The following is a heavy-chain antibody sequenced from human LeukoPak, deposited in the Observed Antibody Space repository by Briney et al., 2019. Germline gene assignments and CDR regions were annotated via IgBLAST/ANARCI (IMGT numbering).Heavy chain of an antibody. J-gene: IGHJ4*01. CDR1: GFTFSNYV. V-gene: IGHV3-21*01. D-gene: IGHD6-13*01. CDR3: ARGSSSGLKSYYFDY. Sequence: GGSLRLSCAASGFTFSNYVINWVRQAPGKGLEWVSSISSGSTYIYYADLVKGRFTISRDNANSSLYLQMSSLRDEDTAVYYCARGSSSGLKSYYFDYWGHGTLVTVSS. CDR2: ISSGSTYI.